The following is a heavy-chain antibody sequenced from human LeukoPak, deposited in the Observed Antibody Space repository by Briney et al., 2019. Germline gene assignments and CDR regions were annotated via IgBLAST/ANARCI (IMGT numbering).Heavy chain of an antibody. CDR2: IFYNEGT. Sequence: SETLSFTCTVSSGSFRTYYWSWLRQPPGKGLEWIGYIFYNEGTSYNPSLKSRVTISIDTSKNQFSLTLSSVTAADTAVYYCARRTTYFGWRPSESPSCFDYWGQGTLVTVSS. D-gene: IGHD3-9*01. V-gene: IGHV4-59*08. CDR3: ARRTTYFGWRPSESPSCFDY. J-gene: IGHJ4*02. CDR1: SGSFRTYY.